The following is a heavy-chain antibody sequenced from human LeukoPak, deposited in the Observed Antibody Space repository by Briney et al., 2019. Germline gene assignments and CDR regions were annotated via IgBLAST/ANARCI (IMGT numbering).Heavy chain of an antibody. J-gene: IGHJ4*02. D-gene: IGHD4-17*01. CDR2: ISSNGGST. Sequence: PGGSLRLSCAASGFTFSSYVMYWVRQAPGKGLEYVSAISSNGGSTYYANSVKGRFTNSRDNSKNTLYLQMGSLRAEDMAVYYCARESGGDYTFDYWGQGTLVTVSS. CDR1: GFTFSSYV. CDR3: ARESGGDYTFDY. V-gene: IGHV3-64*01.